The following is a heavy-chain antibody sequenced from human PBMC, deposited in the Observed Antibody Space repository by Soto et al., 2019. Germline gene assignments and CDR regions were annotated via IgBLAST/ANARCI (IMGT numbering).Heavy chain of an antibody. D-gene: IGHD3-10*01. Sequence: GGSLRLSCAASGFSFSDSYMSWIRQAPGKGLEWVSYISRGGSVIYYADSVKGRFTISRDDAKNSLYLQMNSLRAEDTAIYYCASDSHAVDLGYWGQETLVTVPQ. J-gene: IGHJ4*02. CDR2: ISRGGSVI. V-gene: IGHV3-11*01. CDR1: GFSFSDSY. CDR3: ASDSHAVDLGY.